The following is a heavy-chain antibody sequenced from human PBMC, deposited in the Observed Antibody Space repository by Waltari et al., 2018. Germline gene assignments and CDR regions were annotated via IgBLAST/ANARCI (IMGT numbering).Heavy chain of an antibody. J-gene: IGHJ4*02. CDR2: ISTRSSSI. Sequence: EVQLVESGGGLVKPGGSLRLSCAASGFIFSSYPITWVRQAPGKVLEWVSSISTRSSSIYYADSVKGRFTISRDNAKNSLYLQMNSLRAEDTAVYYCARDPYGYFDYWGQGTLVTVSS. CDR1: GFIFSSYP. CDR3: ARDPYGYFDY. D-gene: IGHD3-10*01. V-gene: IGHV3-21*01.